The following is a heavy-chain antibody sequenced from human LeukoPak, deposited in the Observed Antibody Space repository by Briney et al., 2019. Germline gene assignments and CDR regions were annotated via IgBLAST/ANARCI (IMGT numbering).Heavy chain of an antibody. Sequence: GGSLRLSCATSGFTFSTYAMSWVRQAPGKGLEWVSAIYDDGRSVYADSVRGRFTISRDTSKNMADLQMNSLRVEDSAVYLCARDREGRQSWVEFDLWGQGTLVTVSS. D-gene: IGHD3-10*01. CDR3: ARDREGRQSWVEFDL. CDR1: GFTFSTYA. V-gene: IGHV3-23*01. CDR2: IYDDGRS. J-gene: IGHJ5*02.